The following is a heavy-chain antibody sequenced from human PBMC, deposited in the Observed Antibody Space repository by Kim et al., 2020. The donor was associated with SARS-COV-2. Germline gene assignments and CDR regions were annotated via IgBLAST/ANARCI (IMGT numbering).Heavy chain of an antibody. CDR3: ARYDGSSWYSDWFDP. V-gene: IGHV1-8*01. Sequence: QKFKGRATMTRNTSISTAYMELSSLRSEDTAVYYCARYDGSSWYSDWFDPWGQGTLVTVSS. D-gene: IGHD6-13*01. J-gene: IGHJ5*02.